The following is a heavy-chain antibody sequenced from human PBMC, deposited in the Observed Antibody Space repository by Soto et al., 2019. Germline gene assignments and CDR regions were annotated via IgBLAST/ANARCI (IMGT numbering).Heavy chain of an antibody. V-gene: IGHV4-30-2*01. CDR3: ARVPSP. CDR1: GGSISSGVYS. J-gene: IGHJ5*02. CDR2: IYHSGST. Sequence: SETLSLTCAVSGGSISSGVYSWGWIRQPPGKGLEWIGYIYHSGSTYYNPSLKSRVTISVDRSKNQFSLKLSSVTAADTAVYYCARVPSPWGQGTLVTVSP.